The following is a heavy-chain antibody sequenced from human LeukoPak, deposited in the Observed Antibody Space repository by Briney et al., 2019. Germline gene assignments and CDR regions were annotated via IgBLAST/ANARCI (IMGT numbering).Heavy chain of an antibody. J-gene: IGHJ4*02. Sequence: SETLSLTCTVSGGSISTYYWSWIRQPPGKGLEWIGYIYYSGSTNYNPSLKSRVTISVDTPKNQFSLKLNSVTAADTAVYYCARHDGRYSSGWDFDYWGQGTLVTVSS. D-gene: IGHD6-19*01. CDR3: ARHDGRYSSGWDFDY. CDR1: GGSISTYY. V-gene: IGHV4-59*08. CDR2: IYYSGST.